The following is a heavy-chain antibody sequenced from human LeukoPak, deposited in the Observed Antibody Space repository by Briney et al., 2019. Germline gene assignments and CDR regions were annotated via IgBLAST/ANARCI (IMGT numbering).Heavy chain of an antibody. D-gene: IGHD2-2*03. CDR2: INHSGST. Sequence: SETLSLTCTVSGGSISSSSYYWGWIRQPPGKGLEWIGEINHSGSTNYNPSLKSRVTISVDTSKNQFSLKLSSVTAADTAVYYCARVLAGLEIVVVPAASIWGQGTLVTVSS. V-gene: IGHV4-39*07. CDR3: ARVLAGLEIVVVPAASI. CDR1: GGSISSSSYY. J-gene: IGHJ4*02.